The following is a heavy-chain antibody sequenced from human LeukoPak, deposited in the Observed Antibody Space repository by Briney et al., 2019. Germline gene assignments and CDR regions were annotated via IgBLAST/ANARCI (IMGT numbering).Heavy chain of an antibody. V-gene: IGHV4-39*01. CDR2: IYYSGNP. J-gene: IGHJ6*02. CDR3: ERQGMVITSDYYYYGMDV. Sequence: TLSLTRTVSGGSLRSSRYYWGWIRPPPGKALEWIGSIYYSGNPYYNPSLKSRVTISVDTSKNQFSLKLRSVTAADTAVYYCERQGMVITSDYYYYGMDVWGQGTTVTVSS. CDR1: GGSLRSSRYY. D-gene: IGHD3-3*01.